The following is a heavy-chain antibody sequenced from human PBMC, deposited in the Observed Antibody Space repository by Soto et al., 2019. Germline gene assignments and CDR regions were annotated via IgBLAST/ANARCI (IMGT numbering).Heavy chain of an antibody. Sequence: SETLSLTCSVSGDSISTVDYFWAWIRQPPGQALEYIGYIYKSTTTYYNPSFESRVAISLDTSKSQFSLNVTSVTAADTAVYFCARGRYCLTGRCFQSWFDSWGQGTLVTVSS. CDR2: IYKSTTT. V-gene: IGHV4-30-4*01. CDR3: ARGRYCLTGRCFQSWFDS. CDR1: GDSISTVDYF. J-gene: IGHJ5*01. D-gene: IGHD2-15*01.